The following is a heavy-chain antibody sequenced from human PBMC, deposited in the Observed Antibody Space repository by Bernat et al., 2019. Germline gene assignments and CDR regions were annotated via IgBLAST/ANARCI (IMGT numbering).Heavy chain of an antibody. J-gene: IGHJ3*02. CDR2: FDPEDGET. Sequence: QVQLVQSGAEVKKPGASVKVSCKVSGYTLTELSMHWVRQAPGKGLEWMGGFDPEDGETIYAQKFQGRVTMTEDTSTDTAYMELSSLRSEETAVYYCARKGRSRARSKLAQWLVPGVRSGDDAFDIWGQGTMATVSS. V-gene: IGHV1-24*01. D-gene: IGHD6-19*01. CDR3: ARKGRSRARSKLAQWLVPGVRSGDDAFDI. CDR1: GYTLTELS.